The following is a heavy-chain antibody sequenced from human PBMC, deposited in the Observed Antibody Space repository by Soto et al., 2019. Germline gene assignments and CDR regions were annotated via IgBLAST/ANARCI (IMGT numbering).Heavy chain of an antibody. D-gene: IGHD6-6*01. CDR1: GFSLSTSGVG. V-gene: IGHV2-5*01. CDR3: AHLYLEYSGPFPDY. CDR2: IYWNDDK. J-gene: IGHJ4*02. Sequence: SGPTLVNPTQTLTLTCTFSGFSLSTSGVGVGWIRQPPGKALEWLALIYWNDDKRYSPPLKSRLTITKDTSKNQVVLTMTNMDPVDTATYYCAHLYLEYSGPFPDYWGQGTLVTVSS.